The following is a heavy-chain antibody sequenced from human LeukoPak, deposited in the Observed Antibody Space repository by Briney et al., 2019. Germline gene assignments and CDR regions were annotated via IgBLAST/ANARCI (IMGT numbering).Heavy chain of an antibody. CDR1: GFTFSSYW. J-gene: IGHJ3*02. CDR2: IKQDGSEK. V-gene: IGHV3-7*03. CDR3: AKFKPDYHYDSSGYPDAFDI. Sequence: GGSLRLSCTASGFTFSSYWMSWVRQAPGKGLEWVANIKQDGSEKYYVDSVKGRFTISRDNAKNSLYLQMNSLRAEDTAVYYCAKFKPDYHYDSSGYPDAFDIWGQGTMVTVSS. D-gene: IGHD3-22*01.